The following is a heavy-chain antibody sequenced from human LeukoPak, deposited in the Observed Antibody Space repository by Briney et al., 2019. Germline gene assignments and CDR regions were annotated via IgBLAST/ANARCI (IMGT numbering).Heavy chain of an antibody. CDR3: AKGVEGTTGEADY. J-gene: IGHJ4*02. CDR1: GFTFSIYG. CDR2: ISYDGSNK. D-gene: IGHD4-17*01. Sequence: GGSLRLSCAASGFTFSIYGMHWVRQAPGKGLEWVAVISYDGSNKYYADSVKGRFTISRDNSKNTLYLQMNSLRAEDTAVYYCAKGVEGTTGEADYWGQGTLVTVSS. V-gene: IGHV3-30*18.